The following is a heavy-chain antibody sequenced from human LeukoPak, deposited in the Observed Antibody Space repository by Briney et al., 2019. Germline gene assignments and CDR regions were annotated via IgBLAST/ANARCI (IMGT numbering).Heavy chain of an antibody. D-gene: IGHD6-19*01. CDR2: ISGSGGST. Sequence: GGSLRLSCAASGFTFSSYAMSWVCQAPGKGLEWVSAISGSGGSTYYADSVKGRFTISRDNSKNTLYLQMNSLRAEDTAVYYCAKVPPPGYSSGWYVAGDYWGQGTLVTVSS. CDR3: AKVPPPGYSSGWYVAGDY. CDR1: GFTFSSYA. J-gene: IGHJ4*02. V-gene: IGHV3-23*01.